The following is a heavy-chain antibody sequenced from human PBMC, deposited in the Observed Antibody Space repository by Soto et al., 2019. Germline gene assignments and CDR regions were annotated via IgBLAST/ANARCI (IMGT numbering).Heavy chain of an antibody. CDR2: IYYSGST. CDR1: GGSISSSSYY. D-gene: IGHD5-18*01. Sequence: SETLSLTCTVSGGSISSSSYYWGWIRQPPGKGLEWIGSIYYSGSTYYNPSLKSRVTISVDTSKNQFSLKLSSVTAADTAVYYFGGYSYVYGTYYYYYGMDVWGQGTTVTVSS. J-gene: IGHJ6*02. CDR3: GGYSYVYGTYYYYYGMDV. V-gene: IGHV4-39*01.